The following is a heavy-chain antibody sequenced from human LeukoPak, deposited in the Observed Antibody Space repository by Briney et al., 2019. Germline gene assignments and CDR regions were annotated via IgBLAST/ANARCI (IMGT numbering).Heavy chain of an antibody. D-gene: IGHD5-24*01. Sequence: GGSLRLSCAASGFTFSSYSMNWVRPAPGKGLEWVSSISSSSSYIYYADSVKGRFTISRDNAKNSLYLQMNSLRAEDTAVYYCARDPWRWLQLGFDYWGQGTLVTVSS. CDR2: ISSSSSYI. CDR1: GFTFSSYS. V-gene: IGHV3-21*01. J-gene: IGHJ4*02. CDR3: ARDPWRWLQLGFDY.